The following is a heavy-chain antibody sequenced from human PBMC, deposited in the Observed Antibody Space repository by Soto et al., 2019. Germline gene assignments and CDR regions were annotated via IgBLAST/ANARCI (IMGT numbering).Heavy chain of an antibody. Sequence: QLQLQESGPGLVKPSETLSLTCTVSGGSISSSSYYWVWIRQPPGKGLEWIGSIYYSGRTYYNPSLKSRVTISVDTSKNQYSLKLSSVTAADTAVYYCARHSYDSRGYYPLWGQGTLVTVSS. CDR3: ARHSYDSRGYYPL. D-gene: IGHD3-22*01. J-gene: IGHJ4*02. V-gene: IGHV4-39*01. CDR2: IYYSGRT. CDR1: GGSISSSSYY.